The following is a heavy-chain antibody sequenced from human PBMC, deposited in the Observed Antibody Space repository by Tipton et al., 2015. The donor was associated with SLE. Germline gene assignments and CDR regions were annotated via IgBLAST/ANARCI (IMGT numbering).Heavy chain of an antibody. J-gene: IGHJ5*02. V-gene: IGHV3-23*01. CDR1: GFSFSTYA. Sequence: GSLRLSCAASGFSFSTYAMSWVRQAPGKGLEWVSTISGSDGPTFYADSVKGRFIISRDSSKNTVYLQMNSLRAEDTAVYYCAKDREVTTAWFDPWGQGTLVTVSS. D-gene: IGHD4-17*01. CDR3: AKDREVTTAWFDP. CDR2: ISGSDGPT.